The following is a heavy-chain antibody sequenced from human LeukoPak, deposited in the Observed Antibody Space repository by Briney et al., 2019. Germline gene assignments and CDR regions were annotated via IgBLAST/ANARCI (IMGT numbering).Heavy chain of an antibody. Sequence: SETLSLTCAVYGGSFSGYYWSWIRQPPGKGLEWIGEINHSGSTNYNPSLKSRVTISVDTSKNQFSLKLSSVTAADTAVYYCARGHIAAAGTIYYMDVWGRGTTVTVSS. CDR2: INHSGST. CDR1: GGSFSGYY. CDR3: ARGHIAAAGTIYYMDV. D-gene: IGHD6-13*01. V-gene: IGHV4-34*01. J-gene: IGHJ6*03.